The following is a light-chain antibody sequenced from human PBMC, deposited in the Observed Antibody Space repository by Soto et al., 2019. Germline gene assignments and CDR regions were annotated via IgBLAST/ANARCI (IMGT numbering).Light chain of an antibody. CDR1: QDVRDD. V-gene: IGKV1-17*01. CDR3: QQYNNWPPLT. CDR2: EAS. Sequence: DIQMTQSPSSLSASVGDRVTITCRASQDVRDDLGWYQQTPGKAPERLIYEASTLHRGVPSRFSGSGSGTEFTLTISSLQPEDFATYYCQQYNNWPPLTFGGGTKVEIK. J-gene: IGKJ4*01.